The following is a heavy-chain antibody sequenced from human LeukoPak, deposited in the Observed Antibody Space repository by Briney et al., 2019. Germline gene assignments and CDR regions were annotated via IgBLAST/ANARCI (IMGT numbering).Heavy chain of an antibody. J-gene: IGHJ4*02. V-gene: IGHV1-8*01. Sequence: ASVKVSCKASGYTFTSYDINWVRQATGQGLEWMGWMNPNSGNTGYAQKFQGRVTMTRNTSISTAYMELSSLRSEDTAVYYCARVGGDGYNTDFPDDYWGQGTLVTVSS. CDR1: GYTFTSYD. CDR2: MNPNSGNT. CDR3: ARVGGDGYNTDFPDDY. D-gene: IGHD5-24*01.